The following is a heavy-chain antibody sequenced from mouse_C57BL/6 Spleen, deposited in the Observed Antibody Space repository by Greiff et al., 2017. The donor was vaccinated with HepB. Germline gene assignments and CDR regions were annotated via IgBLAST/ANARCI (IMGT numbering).Heavy chain of an antibody. CDR2: IDPSDSET. CDR3: ARKGNYDGYILWYFDV. CDR1: GYTFTSYW. V-gene: IGHV1-52*01. D-gene: IGHD2-3*01. J-gene: IGHJ1*03. Sequence: VQLQQPGAELVRPGSSVKLSCKASGYTFTSYWMHWVKQRPIQGLEWIGNIDPSDSETHYNQKFKDKATLTVDKSSSTAYMQLSSLTSEDSAVYYCARKGNYDGYILWYFDVWGTGTTVTVSS.